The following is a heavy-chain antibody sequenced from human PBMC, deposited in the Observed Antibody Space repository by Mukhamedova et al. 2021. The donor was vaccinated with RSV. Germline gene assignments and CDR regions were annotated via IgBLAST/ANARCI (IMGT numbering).Heavy chain of an antibody. CDR2: IKQDGSEK. D-gene: IGHD2-8*01. CDR1: TFSSYW. Sequence: TFSSYWMSWVRQAPGKGLEWVANIKQDGSEKYYVDSVKGRFTISRDNAKNSLYLQMNSLRAEDTAGYYCARCAGHAVDYWGRGT. CDR3: ARCAGHAVDY. J-gene: IGHJ4*02. V-gene: IGHV3-7*01.